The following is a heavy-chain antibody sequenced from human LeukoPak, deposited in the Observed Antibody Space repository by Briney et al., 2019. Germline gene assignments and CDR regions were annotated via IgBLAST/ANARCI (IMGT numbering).Heavy chain of an antibody. D-gene: IGHD2-2*01. CDR3: ASGGIVVVPAAMPNWFDP. V-gene: IGHV3-11*04. CDR1: GFTFSDYY. Sequence: GGSLRLSCAASGFTFSDYYMSWIRQAPAKGLEWVSYISSSGSTIYYADSVKGRFTISRDNAKNSLYLQMNSLRAEDTAVYYCASGGIVVVPAAMPNWFDPWGQGTLVTVSS. J-gene: IGHJ5*02. CDR2: ISSSGSTI.